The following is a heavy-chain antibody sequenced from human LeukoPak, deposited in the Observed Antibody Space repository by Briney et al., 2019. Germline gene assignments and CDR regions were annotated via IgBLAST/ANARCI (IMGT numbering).Heavy chain of an antibody. J-gene: IGHJ5*02. CDR1: GDSINDYY. CDR3: ARGFCSSAGCHRTINWFDP. CDR2: IYYSGTT. D-gene: IGHD2-2*01. V-gene: IGHV4-59*01. Sequence: SETLSLTCTVSGDSINDYYWTWIRQPPGKGLEWIGYIYYSGTTTYNPSLGSRVSISLDTSKNQFSLNLSSVTAADTAVYYCARGFCSSAGCHRTINWFDPWGQGTLVTVSS.